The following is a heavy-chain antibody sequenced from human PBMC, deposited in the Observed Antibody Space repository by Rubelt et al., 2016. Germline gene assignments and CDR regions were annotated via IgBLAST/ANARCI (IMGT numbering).Heavy chain of an antibody. CDR3: ARDNPTHSGYSSGFVFDY. J-gene: IGHJ4*02. D-gene: IGHD6-19*01. V-gene: IGHV3-21*01. Sequence: AASGFTFSSYGMHWVRQAPGKGLEWVSSISSSSSYIYYADSVKGRFTISRDNAKNSLYLQMNSLRAEDTAVYYCARDNPTHSGYSSGFVFDYWGQGTLVTVSS. CDR2: ISSSSSYI. CDR1: GFTFSSYG.